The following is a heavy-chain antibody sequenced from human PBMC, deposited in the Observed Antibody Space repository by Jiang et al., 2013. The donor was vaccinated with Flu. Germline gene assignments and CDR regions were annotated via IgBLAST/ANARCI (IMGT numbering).Heavy chain of an antibody. D-gene: IGHD3-10*01. Sequence: LLKPSETLSLTCTVSGGSISSYYWSWIRQPPGKGLEWIGYIYYSGSTNYNPSLKSRVTISVDTSKNQFSLKLSSVTAADTAVYYCAGRHYYGSGSQGGLFDYWGQGTLVTVSS. V-gene: IGHV4-59*08. CDR1: GGSISSYY. CDR2: IYYSGST. CDR3: AGRHYYGSGSQGGLFDY. J-gene: IGHJ4*02.